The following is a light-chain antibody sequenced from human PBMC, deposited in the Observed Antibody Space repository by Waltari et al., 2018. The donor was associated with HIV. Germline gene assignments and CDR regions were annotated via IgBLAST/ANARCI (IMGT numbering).Light chain of an antibody. CDR1: QSLLSSSNRKNN. Sequence: DIVMTQSPDSLAVSLGERATINCKSGQSLLSSSNRKNNLAWYQQKPGQSPKLLIYWASTRQSGVPDRFRGSESGTDFTLTITRLQAEDVAVYYCQQYYSSPWTFGQGTKVELK. J-gene: IGKJ1*01. CDR2: WAS. CDR3: QQYYSSPWT. V-gene: IGKV4-1*01.